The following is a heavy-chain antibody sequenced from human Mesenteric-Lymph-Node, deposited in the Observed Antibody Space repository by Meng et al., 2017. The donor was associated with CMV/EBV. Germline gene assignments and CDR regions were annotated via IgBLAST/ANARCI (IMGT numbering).Heavy chain of an antibody. CDR2: IYYRGST. CDR3: ARGHPVYSGSYFSH. D-gene: IGHD1-26*01. V-gene: IGHV4-31*02. J-gene: IGHJ4*02. Sequence: SGASIRRGGYYWSWIRQHPGKGLEWIWYIYYRGSTYYNPSLKSRVSISVDTSENQFSLKLSSVTAADTAVYYCARGHPVYSGSYFSHWGQGTLVTVSS. CDR1: GASIRRGGYY.